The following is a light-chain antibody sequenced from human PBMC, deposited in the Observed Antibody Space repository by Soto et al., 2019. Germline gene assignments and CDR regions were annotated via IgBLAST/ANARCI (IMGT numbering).Light chain of an antibody. CDR3: QQVNSFPPFT. Sequence: DIQLTQSPSFLSASVGDRVTITCRASQDISSSLAWYQQKPGKAPKILMYAASSLESWVPSRFSGSGSGTEVTLPISSLQPDDFATYYCQQVNSFPPFTFGGGTTVEIK. V-gene: IGKV1-9*01. CDR2: AAS. CDR1: QDISSS. J-gene: IGKJ4*01.